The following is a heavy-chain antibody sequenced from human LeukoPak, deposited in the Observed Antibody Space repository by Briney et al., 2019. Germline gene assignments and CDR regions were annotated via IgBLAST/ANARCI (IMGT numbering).Heavy chain of an antibody. Sequence: SETLSLTCTVSGGSISSSSYYWGWIRQPPGKGLEWIGSIYYSGSTYYNPSLKSRVTISVDTSKNQFSLKLSSVTAADTAVYYCARLGSSSLRAFDIWGQGTMVTVSS. CDR3: ARLGSSSLRAFDI. J-gene: IGHJ3*02. D-gene: IGHD6-6*01. V-gene: IGHV4-39*01. CDR1: GGSISSSSYY. CDR2: IYYSGST.